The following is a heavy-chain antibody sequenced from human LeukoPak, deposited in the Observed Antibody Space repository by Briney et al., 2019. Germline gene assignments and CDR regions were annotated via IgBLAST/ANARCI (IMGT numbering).Heavy chain of an antibody. CDR3: ASALGYSYGGAFDI. CDR1: GGTFSSYA. J-gene: IGHJ3*02. CDR2: IIPIFGTA. V-gene: IGHV1-69*06. Sequence: ASVKVSCKASGGTFSSYAISWVRQAPGQGLEWMGGIIPIFGTANYAQKFQGRVTITADKSTSTAYMELSSLRSEDTAVYYCASALGYSYGGAFDIWGQGTMVTVSS. D-gene: IGHD5-18*01.